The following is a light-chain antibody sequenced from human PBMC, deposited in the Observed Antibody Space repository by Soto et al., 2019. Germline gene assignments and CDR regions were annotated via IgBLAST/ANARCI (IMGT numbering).Light chain of an antibody. Sequence: EIVLTQSPGTLSLSPGERATLSCRASQSVRNNYLSWFQQKPGQDPRLLIYSASIRATGIPDRFSGSGSGTDFTLTVSRLDPEVFGVYYCLQFGSTPSTFGQGTRMEI. CDR3: LQFGSTPST. CDR2: SAS. V-gene: IGKV3-20*01. CDR1: QSVRNNY. J-gene: IGKJ5*01.